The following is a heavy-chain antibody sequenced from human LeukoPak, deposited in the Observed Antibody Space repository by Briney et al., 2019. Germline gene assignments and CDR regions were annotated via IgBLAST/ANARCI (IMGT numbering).Heavy chain of an antibody. D-gene: IGHD6-19*01. CDR1: GFTFSNYS. CDR3: ARDSMGMAVAGGCYSYMDV. Sequence: GGSLRLSCAASGFTFSNYSMSWVRQAPGKGLEWVSSISSSRIYIFYADSVKGRFTISRDNAKNSLYLQMNSLRAEDTAVYYCARDSMGMAVAGGCYSYMDVWGKGTTVTISS. J-gene: IGHJ6*03. CDR2: ISSSRIYI. V-gene: IGHV3-21*01.